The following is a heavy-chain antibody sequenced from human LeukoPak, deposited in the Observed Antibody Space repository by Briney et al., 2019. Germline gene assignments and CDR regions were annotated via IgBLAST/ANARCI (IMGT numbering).Heavy chain of an antibody. CDR1: GYGFTSYY. J-gene: IGHJ4*02. D-gene: IGHD3-10*01. V-gene: IGHV1-46*03. Sequence: ASVKVSCKAFGYGFTSYYIHWVRQAPGQGLEWMGIINPSVGGTTYARKFQGRVTMTRDTSTSTVYMELSRLRSEDTAVYYCARHGSGRYYPAEGRVDYWGQGTLVTVSS. CDR2: INPSVGGT. CDR3: ARHGSGRYYPAEGRVDY.